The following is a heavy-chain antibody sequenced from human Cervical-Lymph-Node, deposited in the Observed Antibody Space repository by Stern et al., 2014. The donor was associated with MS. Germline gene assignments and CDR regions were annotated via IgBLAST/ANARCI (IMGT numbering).Heavy chain of an antibody. Sequence: VQLVESGPRLVKPSATLSLTCSVSPYSISSGYYWAWIRQSPGKALARIGTTHRSGSTYYNPSLKSRVTISADTSKNQFFLLLTSVAAADTAVYYCARWGYGDYEADYWGQGTLVTVSS. D-gene: IGHD4-17*01. CDR3: ARWGYGDYEADY. J-gene: IGHJ4*02. CDR2: THRSGST. V-gene: IGHV4-38-2*02. CDR1: PYSISSGYY.